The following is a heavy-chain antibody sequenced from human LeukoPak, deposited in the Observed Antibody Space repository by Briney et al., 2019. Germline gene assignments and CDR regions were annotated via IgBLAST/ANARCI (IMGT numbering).Heavy chain of an antibody. CDR1: GFTFSNYW. CDR3: ARVGGWGYFEY. Sequence: GGSLRLSCAASGFTFSNYWMHWVRQAPGKGLVWVSRINSDGSSTSYADSVKGRFTISRDNAKNTLYLQMNSLRAEDTAVYYRARVGGWGYFEYWGQGTLVTVSS. V-gene: IGHV3-74*01. CDR2: INSDGSST. J-gene: IGHJ4*02. D-gene: IGHD7-27*01.